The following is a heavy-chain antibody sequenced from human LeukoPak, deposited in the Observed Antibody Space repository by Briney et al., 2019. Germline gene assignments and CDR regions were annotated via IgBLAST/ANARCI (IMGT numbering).Heavy chain of an antibody. D-gene: IGHD1-26*01. CDR2: IIPILGIA. CDR3: ARARGSGSNYHDAFDI. V-gene: IGHV1-69*04. J-gene: IGHJ3*02. Sequence: VASVKVSCKASGGTFSSYAISWVRQAPGQGLEWMGRIIPILGIANYAQKFQGRVTITADKSTSTAYMELSSLRSEDTAVYYCARARGSGSNYHDAFDIWGQGTMVTVSS. CDR1: GGTFSSYA.